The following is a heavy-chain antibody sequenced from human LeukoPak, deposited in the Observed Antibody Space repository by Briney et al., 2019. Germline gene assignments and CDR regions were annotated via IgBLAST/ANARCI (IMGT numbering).Heavy chain of an antibody. Sequence: PGGSLRLSCTASGFTFSYGMHWVRQAPGKGLEWVTLIQYDGTNKYYADSVKGRFTISRDNSKNTVYLQMNSLRAEDTAVYYCAKGLDYYFDYWGQRTLVTVSS. J-gene: IGHJ4*02. CDR1: GFTFSYG. CDR3: AKGLDYYFDY. V-gene: IGHV3-30*02. CDR2: IQYDGTNK. D-gene: IGHD4/OR15-4a*01.